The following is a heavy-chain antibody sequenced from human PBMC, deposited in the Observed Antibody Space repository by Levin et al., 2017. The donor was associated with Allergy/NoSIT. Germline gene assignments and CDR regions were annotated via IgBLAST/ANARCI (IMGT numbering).Heavy chain of an antibody. D-gene: IGHD6-13*01. V-gene: IGHV1-8*01. CDR3: ARGLLTGYSSSWYAFDY. Sequence: ASVKVSCKASGYTFTSYDINWVRQATGQGLEWMGWMNPNSGNTGYAQKFQGRVTMTRNTSISTAYMELSSLRSEDTAVYYCARGLLTGYSSSWYAFDYWGQGTLVTVSS. CDR2: MNPNSGNT. J-gene: IGHJ4*02. CDR1: GYTFTSYD.